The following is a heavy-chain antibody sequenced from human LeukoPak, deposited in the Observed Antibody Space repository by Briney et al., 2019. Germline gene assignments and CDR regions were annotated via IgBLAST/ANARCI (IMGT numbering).Heavy chain of an antibody. CDR1: GGSISSGGYS. CDR2: IYHSGST. V-gene: IGHV4-30-2*01. CDR3: ASLWFGESYYFDY. D-gene: IGHD3-10*01. J-gene: IGHJ4*02. Sequence: SQTLSLTCAVSGGSISSGGYSWSWIRQPPGKGLEWIGYIYHSGSTYYNPSLKSRVTISVDRSKNQFSLKLSSVTAADTAAYYCASLWFGESYYFDYWGQGTLVTVSS.